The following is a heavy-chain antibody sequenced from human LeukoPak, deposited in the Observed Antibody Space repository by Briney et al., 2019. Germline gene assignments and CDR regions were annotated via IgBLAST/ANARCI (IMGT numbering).Heavy chain of an antibody. V-gene: IGHV3-48*04. J-gene: IGHJ6*03. D-gene: IGHD3-16*01. CDR2: ISGSSGTI. CDR1: GFTFSTYS. CDR3: ARRSEFGVLYYMDV. Sequence: GGSLRLSCAASGFTFSTYSMNWVRQAPGKGLEWVSYISGSSGTIYYAGSVKGRFTISRDNAKTSLYLQMNSLRAEDTAIYYCARRSEFGVLYYMDVWGKGTTVTVSS.